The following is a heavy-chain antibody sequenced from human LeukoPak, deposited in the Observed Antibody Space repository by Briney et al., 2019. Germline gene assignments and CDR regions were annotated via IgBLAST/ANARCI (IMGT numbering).Heavy chain of an antibody. J-gene: IGHJ4*02. V-gene: IGHV4-39*01. D-gene: IGHD4-17*01. Sequence: PSETLSLTCTVSGGSISSSSYYRGWIRQPPGKGLEWIGSIYYSGSTYYNPSLKSRLTISVYTSKNQFSLKLRSVTAADTAVYYCARTISTVTTPRGAKYYFDYWGQGTLVTVSS. CDR2: IYYSGST. CDR3: ARTISTVTTPRGAKYYFDY. CDR1: GGSISSSSYY.